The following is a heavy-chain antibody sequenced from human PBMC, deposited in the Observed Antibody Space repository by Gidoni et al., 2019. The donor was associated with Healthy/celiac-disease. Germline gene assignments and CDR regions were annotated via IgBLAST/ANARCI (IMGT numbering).Heavy chain of an antibody. J-gene: IGHJ3*02. D-gene: IGHD6-19*01. Sequence: QVQLVQSGAEVKKPGASVKVSCMASGYTFTSYYMHWVRQAPGQGLEWMGIINPSGGSTSYAQKFQGRVTMTRDTSTSTVYMELSSLRSEDTAVYYCARVLAVAGIAFDIWGQGTMVTVSS. CDR2: INPSGGST. CDR3: ARVLAVAGIAFDI. V-gene: IGHV1-46*03. CDR1: GYTFTSYY.